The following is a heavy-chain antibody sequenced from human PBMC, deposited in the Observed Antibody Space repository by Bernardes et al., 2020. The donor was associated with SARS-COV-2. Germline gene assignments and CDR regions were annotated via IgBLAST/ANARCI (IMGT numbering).Heavy chain of an antibody. CDR1: GFTFSTYA. V-gene: IGHV3-23*01. J-gene: IGHJ4*02. Sequence: GGSLRLSCAASGFTFSTYAMSWVRQAPGKGLEWVSYISGSGATTFYSDSVKGRFTISRDNSKNTLFLQMNDLRADDTAVYYCANNGYSYGYSLWWGQGTLVTVSS. CDR3: ANNGYSYGYSLW. CDR2: ISGSGATT. D-gene: IGHD5-18*01.